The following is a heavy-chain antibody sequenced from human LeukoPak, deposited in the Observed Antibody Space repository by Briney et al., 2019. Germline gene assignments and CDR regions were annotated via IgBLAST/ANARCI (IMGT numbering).Heavy chain of an antibody. D-gene: IGHD6-19*01. CDR1: GVTFSSYG. V-gene: IGHV3-48*01. Sequence: QPGGSLRLSCAASGVTFSSYGMKWVRQAQGKGRGWVSYISASSGNIYYADSGKGGFTISRDKAKHSLYLQMNSLRAEHTAVYFCAREHTPFGSGCTAAYWGQGTMVTVSS. CDR2: ISASSGNI. J-gene: IGHJ4*02. CDR3: AREHTPFGSGCTAAY.